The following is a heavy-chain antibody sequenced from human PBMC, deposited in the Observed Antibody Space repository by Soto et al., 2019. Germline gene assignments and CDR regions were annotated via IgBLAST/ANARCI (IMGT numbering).Heavy chain of an antibody. J-gene: IGHJ5*02. V-gene: IGHV3-30-3*01. D-gene: IGHD2-15*01. CDR2: ISYDGSNK. Sequence: QVQLVESGGGVVQPGRSLRLSCAASGFTFSSYAMHWVRQAPGKGLEWVAVISYDGSNKYYADSVKGRFTISRDNSKNTLYLQMNSLSAEDTAVYYCASKLEGGVVVAADRFDPWGQGTLVTVSS. CDR1: GFTFSSYA. CDR3: ASKLEGGVVVAADRFDP.